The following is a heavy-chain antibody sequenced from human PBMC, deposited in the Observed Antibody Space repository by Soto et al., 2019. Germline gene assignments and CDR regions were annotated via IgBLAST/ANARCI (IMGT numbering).Heavy chain of an antibody. Sequence: QVQLVPSGAEVKKPGSSVKVSCKASGGTFSSYAISWVRQAPGQGLEWMGGIIPIFGTANYAQKFQGRVTITADESTSTAYMELSSLRSEDTAVYYCARPRGYYYDSSGDYYFDYWGQGTLVTVSS. J-gene: IGHJ4*02. CDR2: IIPIFGTA. D-gene: IGHD3-22*01. CDR1: GGTFSSYA. V-gene: IGHV1-69*01. CDR3: ARPRGYYYDSSGDYYFDY.